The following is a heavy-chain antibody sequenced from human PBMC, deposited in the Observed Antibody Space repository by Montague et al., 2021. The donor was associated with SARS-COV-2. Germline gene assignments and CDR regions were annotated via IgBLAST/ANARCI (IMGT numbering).Heavy chain of an antibody. CDR3: ARTPTRPLSLDS. V-gene: IGHV4-4*07. J-gene: IGHJ4*02. Sequence: SETLSLTCAVSGGSITGFSWSWVRQPAGKGLEWIGSVTTSGTTXXXPXXRGRVTMSVDTSKNQFSLNLNSVAAADTAIYYCARTPTRPLSLDSWGQGTLVTVSS. CDR2: VTTSGTT. D-gene: IGHD6-6*01. CDR1: GGSITGFS.